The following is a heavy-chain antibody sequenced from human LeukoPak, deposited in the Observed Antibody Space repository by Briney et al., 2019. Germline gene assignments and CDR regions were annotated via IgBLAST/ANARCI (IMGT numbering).Heavy chain of an antibody. J-gene: IGHJ4*02. V-gene: IGHV3-53*01. D-gene: IGHD3-9*01. CDR2: IYSGGNT. Sequence: PGGSLRLSCAASGFTVSISYMNWVRQAPGKGLEWVPVIYSGGNTYYAGSVKGRFTISRDNSKNTLYLQMNSLRAEDTAVYFCARGLAPFDYWGQGTLVTVSS. CDR1: GFTVSISY. CDR3: ARGLAPFDY.